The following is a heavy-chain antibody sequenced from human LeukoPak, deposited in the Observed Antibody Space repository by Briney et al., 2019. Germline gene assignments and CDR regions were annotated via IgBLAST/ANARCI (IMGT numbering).Heavy chain of an antibody. CDR2: FDPENAEI. CDR1: GSSLYDLP. D-gene: IGHD3-3*01. J-gene: IGHJ4*02. CDR3: ATRGSDFWNGFDH. Sequence: ASVKVSCTLSGSSLYDLPSDWGRQAGTKGLEWMAGFDPENAEIVYAQKFQGRVTMTEDTSTDTAYLELTSLTSDDTALYYCATRGSDFWNGFDHWGQGTQVTVSS. V-gene: IGHV1-24*01.